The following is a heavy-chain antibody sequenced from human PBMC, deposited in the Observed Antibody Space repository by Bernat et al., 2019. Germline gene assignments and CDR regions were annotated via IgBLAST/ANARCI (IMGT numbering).Heavy chain of an antibody. CDR1: GGSFSGYY. D-gene: IGHD3-22*01. Sequence: QVQLQQWGAGLLKPSETLSLTCAVYGGSFSGYYWSWIRQPPGMGLEWIGEINHSGSTNYNPSLKSRVTISVDTSKNQFSLKLSSVTAADTAVYYCARVKHYYDSSGYYTPNSFFDYWGQGTLVTVSS. CDR2: INHSGST. CDR3: ARVKHYYDSSGYYTPNSFFDY. V-gene: IGHV4-34*01. J-gene: IGHJ4*02.